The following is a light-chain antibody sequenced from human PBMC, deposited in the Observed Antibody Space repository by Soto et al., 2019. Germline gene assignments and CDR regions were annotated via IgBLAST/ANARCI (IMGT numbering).Light chain of an antibody. J-gene: IGKJ2*01. V-gene: IGKV2-28*01. CDR3: MQALQTPRT. CDR2: LGS. CDR1: QSLLHSNGYNY. Sequence: DIVMTQSPLSLPVTPGEPASISCRSSQSLLHSNGYNYLDWYLQKPGQSPQLLIYLGSNRGSGVPDRFSGSGSGTDFTLKISRVEAEDVGVYYYMQALQTPRTFGQGTKLEIK.